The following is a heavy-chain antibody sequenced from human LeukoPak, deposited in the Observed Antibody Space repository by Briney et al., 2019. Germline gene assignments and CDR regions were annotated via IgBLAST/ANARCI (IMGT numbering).Heavy chain of an antibody. V-gene: IGHV3-7*03. Sequence: GGSLRLSCAASGFTFSSYWMSWVRQAPGKGLEWVANINQDGSEKYYVDSVKGRFTISRDNAKNSLYLQMNSLRAEDMALYYCAKDTHYDSSAPGAFDIWGQGTMVTVSS. D-gene: IGHD3-22*01. CDR2: INQDGSEK. J-gene: IGHJ3*02. CDR3: AKDTHYDSSAPGAFDI. CDR1: GFTFSSYW.